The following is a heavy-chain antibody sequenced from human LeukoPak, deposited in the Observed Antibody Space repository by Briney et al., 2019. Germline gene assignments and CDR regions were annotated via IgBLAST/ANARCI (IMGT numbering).Heavy chain of an antibody. Sequence: GGSLRLSCAASGFTFSSYGMHWVRQAPGKGLEWVAVISYDGSNKYYADSVKGRFTISRDNSKNTLYLQMNSLRAEDTAVYYCAKGVNDPYYYYYGMDVWGQGTTVTVSS. CDR3: AKGVNDPYYYYYGMDV. J-gene: IGHJ6*02. CDR2: ISYDGSNK. CDR1: GFTFSSYG. V-gene: IGHV3-30*18. D-gene: IGHD1-1*01.